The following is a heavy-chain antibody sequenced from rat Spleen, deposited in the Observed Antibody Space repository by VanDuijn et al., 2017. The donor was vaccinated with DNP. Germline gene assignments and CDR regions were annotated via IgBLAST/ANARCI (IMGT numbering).Heavy chain of an antibody. Sequence: QVQLKESGPGLAQPSQTLSLTCTVSGFSLTSSIVSWVRQPPGQGLEWIAAISSGGTANYNSVLKSRLSISRDTSKSQVFLKVNSLQTEDTAMYFCARWIHPWGFVHWGQGTLVTVSS. J-gene: IGHJ3*01. D-gene: IGHD1-6*01. CDR2: ISSGGTA. CDR1: GFSLTSSI. CDR3: ARWIHPWGFVH. V-gene: IGHV2-6*01.